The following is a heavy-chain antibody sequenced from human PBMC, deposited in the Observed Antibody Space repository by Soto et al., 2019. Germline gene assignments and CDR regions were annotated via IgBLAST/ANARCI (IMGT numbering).Heavy chain of an antibody. D-gene: IGHD4-17*01. Sequence: SETLSLTCAVYGGSFSGYYWSWIRQPPGKGLEWIGEINHSGSTNYNPSLKSRVTISVDTSKNQFSLKLSSVTAADTAVYYCARDGCPTGVDYWGQGTLVTVSS. V-gene: IGHV4-34*01. CDR2: INHSGST. CDR1: GGSFSGYY. CDR3: ARDGCPTGVDY. J-gene: IGHJ4*02.